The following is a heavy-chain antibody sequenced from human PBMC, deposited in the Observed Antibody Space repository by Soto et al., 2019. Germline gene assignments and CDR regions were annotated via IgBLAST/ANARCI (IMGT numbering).Heavy chain of an antibody. D-gene: IGHD2-15*01. CDR1: GFTFGDSY. CDR3: VRGGGGGLFDP. Sequence: PGGSLRLSCAGSGFTFGDSYMSWIRQAPGKGLEWLSYISPGSRYPAYADSVKGRFTISRDNAKRSLYLQMMSLTAEDTAIYYCVRGGGGGLFDPWGQGTLVTVSS. J-gene: IGHJ5*02. V-gene: IGHV3-11*06. CDR2: ISPGSRYP.